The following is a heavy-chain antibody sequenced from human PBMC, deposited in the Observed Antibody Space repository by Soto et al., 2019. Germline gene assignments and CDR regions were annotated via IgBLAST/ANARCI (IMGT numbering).Heavy chain of an antibody. CDR1: GGSIRGRKYN. CDR2: IYYSGST. V-gene: IGHV4-39*01. CDR3: ARHLYGSGIVGQH. D-gene: IGHD3-10*01. J-gene: IGHJ1*01. Sequence: SETLALTGAVSGGSIRGRKYNWGWIRQPPGKGLEWIASIYYSGSTYYNPSLKSRLTISVDTSKNQFSLKLSSVTAADTAIYYCARHLYGSGIVGQHWGQGTLVTVSS.